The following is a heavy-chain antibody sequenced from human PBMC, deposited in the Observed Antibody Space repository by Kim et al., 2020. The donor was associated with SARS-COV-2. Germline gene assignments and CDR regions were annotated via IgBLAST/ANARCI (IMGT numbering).Heavy chain of an antibody. CDR1: GGSISSYY. D-gene: IGHD4-4*01. CDR2: IYYSGST. Sequence: SETLSLTCTVSGGSISSYYWSWIRQPPGKGLEWIGYIYYSGSTNYNPSLKSRVTISVDTSKNQFSLKLSSVTAADTAVYYFARGPTPHLRYYYGMDVWGQGTTVTVSS. V-gene: IGHV4-59*01. J-gene: IGHJ6*02. CDR3: ARGPTPHLRYYYGMDV.